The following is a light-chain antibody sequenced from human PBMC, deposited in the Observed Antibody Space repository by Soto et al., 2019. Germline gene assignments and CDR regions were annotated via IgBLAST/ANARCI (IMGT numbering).Light chain of an antibody. CDR3: QQYGSSPGWT. J-gene: IGKJ1*01. Sequence: VMTQAPATLSVSPGEGATLSCRACQTVSSNLAWYQQKPGQAPRLLIYGTSTRATGIPDRFSGSGSGTDFTLTISRLEPEDFAVYYCQQYGSSPGWTVGQGTKVDIK. V-gene: IGKV3-20*01. CDR2: GTS. CDR1: QTVSSN.